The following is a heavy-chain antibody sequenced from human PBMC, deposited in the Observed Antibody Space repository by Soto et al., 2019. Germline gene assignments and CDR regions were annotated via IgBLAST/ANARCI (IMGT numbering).Heavy chain of an antibody. V-gene: IGHV3-66*01. CDR3: ASGPGGLNYYYYGMDV. J-gene: IGHJ6*02. CDR1: GFTFSNYA. Sequence: GGSLRLSCAASGFTFSNYAMSWVRQAPGKGLEWVSVIYSGGSTYYADSVKGRFTISRDNSKNTLYLQMNSLRAEDTAVYYCASGPGGLNYYYYGMDVWGQGTTVTVSS. D-gene: IGHD1-26*01. CDR2: IYSGGST.